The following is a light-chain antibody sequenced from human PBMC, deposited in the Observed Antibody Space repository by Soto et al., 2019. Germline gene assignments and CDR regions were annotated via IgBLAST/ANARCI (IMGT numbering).Light chain of an antibody. CDR1: QSVSCS. Sequence: EIAMTQSPDTLSVSAGERATLTCRASQSVSCSLAWYQQKPGQAPRLLIYDTSTRATGIPARFSGSGSGTEFTLTISSLQSEDFAVYYCQQYNNWPPITFGQGTRLEIK. CDR2: DTS. J-gene: IGKJ5*01. V-gene: IGKV3-15*01. CDR3: QQYNNWPPIT.